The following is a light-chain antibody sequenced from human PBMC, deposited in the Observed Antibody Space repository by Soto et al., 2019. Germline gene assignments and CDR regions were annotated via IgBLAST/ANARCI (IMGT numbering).Light chain of an antibody. CDR2: HAI. Sequence: EIVMTQSPATLSVSPGERVTLSCRASESVSNNVAWYQQKPGQAPRLLIYHAITRATGIPARFSGSGSATELTHTISSLQSVDFAIYYCQQYNNCPLTCGGGTKVEI. CDR1: ESVSNN. V-gene: IGKV3-15*01. CDR3: QQYNNCPLT. J-gene: IGKJ4*01.